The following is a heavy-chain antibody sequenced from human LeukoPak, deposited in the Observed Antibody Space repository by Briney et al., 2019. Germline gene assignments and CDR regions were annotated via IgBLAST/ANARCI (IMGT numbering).Heavy chain of an antibody. CDR2: INHSGST. CDR3: AREIKQQLVLWGNYYYYYYMDV. CDR1: GGSIRSSSYY. J-gene: IGHJ6*03. D-gene: IGHD6-13*01. Sequence: SETLSLTCTVSGGSIRSSSYYWSWIRQPPGKGLEWIGEINHSGSTNYNPSLKSRVTISVDTSKNQFSLKLSSVTAADTAVYYCAREIKQQLVLWGNYYYYYYMDVWGKGATVTVSS. V-gene: IGHV4-39*07.